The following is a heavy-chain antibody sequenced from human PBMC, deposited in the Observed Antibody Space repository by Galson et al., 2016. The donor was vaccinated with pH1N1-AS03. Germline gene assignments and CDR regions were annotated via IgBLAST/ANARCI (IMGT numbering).Heavy chain of an antibody. J-gene: IGHJ4*02. V-gene: IGHV3-20*04. CDR1: GFSFEDYD. D-gene: IGHD3-22*01. CDR2: INWLGGST. Sequence: SLRLSCAASGFSFEDYDMSWVRQAPGKGLEWVSGINWLGGSTGYADSGKGRFTISRDNANKSLYLQMNSLRVEDTAFYYCARDFYDSSGYFKAPFDSWGQGALVTVSS. CDR3: ARDFYDSSGYFKAPFDS.